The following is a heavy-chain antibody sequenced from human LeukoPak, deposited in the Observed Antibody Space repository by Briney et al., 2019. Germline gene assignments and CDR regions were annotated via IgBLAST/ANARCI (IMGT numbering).Heavy chain of an antibody. CDR3: ATRIAAAGTSYFDY. Sequence: GGSLRLSCAASGFTFSSYSMNWVRQAPGKGLECVSSISSGSSYIYYADSVKGRFTISRDNAKNSLYLQMNSLRAEDTAVYYCATRIAAAGTSYFDYWGQGTLVTVSS. CDR1: GFTFSSYS. J-gene: IGHJ4*02. V-gene: IGHV3-21*01. CDR2: ISSGSSYI. D-gene: IGHD6-13*01.